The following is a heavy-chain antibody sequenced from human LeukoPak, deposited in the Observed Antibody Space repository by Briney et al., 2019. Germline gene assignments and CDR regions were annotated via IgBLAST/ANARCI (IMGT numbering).Heavy chain of an antibody. V-gene: IGHV3-53*01. CDR3: ARVELGDAFDI. CDR1: GFTVSSNY. D-gene: IGHD1-7*01. CDR2: IYGGGST. Sequence: GNSLRLSCAASGFTVSSNYMSWVRQAPGKGLEWVSVIYGGGSTYYADSVKGRFTMSRDNSKNTLYLQMNSLRAEDTAVYYCARVELGDAFDIWGQGTMVTVSS. J-gene: IGHJ3*02.